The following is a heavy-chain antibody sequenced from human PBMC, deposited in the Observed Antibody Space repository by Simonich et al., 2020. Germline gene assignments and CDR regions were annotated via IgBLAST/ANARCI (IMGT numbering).Heavy chain of an antibody. CDR1: GYTFTSYG. CDR3: ARASRGTWWYYYFDY. Sequence: QVQLVQSGAEVKKPGASVKVSCKASGYTFTSYGISVVRQAPGQGLEWMGWISAYNGNTNYAQKLQGRVTMTTDTSTSTAYMELRSLRSDDTAVYYCARASRGTWWYYYFDYWGQGTLVTVSS. V-gene: IGHV1-18*01. J-gene: IGHJ4*02. D-gene: IGHD2-15*01. CDR2: ISAYNGNT.